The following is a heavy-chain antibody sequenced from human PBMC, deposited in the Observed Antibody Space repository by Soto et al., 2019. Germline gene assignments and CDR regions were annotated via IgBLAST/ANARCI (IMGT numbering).Heavy chain of an antibody. CDR2: IYYSGST. V-gene: IGHV4-59*01. CDR3: ARVGHGSGSYYMYPRNVNRFDP. D-gene: IGHD3-10*01. J-gene: IGHJ5*02. Sequence: PSETLSLTCTVSGGSISSYYWSWIRQPPGKGLEWIGYIYYSGSTNYNPSLKSRVTISVDTSKNQFSLKLSSVTAADTAVYYCARVGHGSGSYYMYPRNVNRFDPWGQGTLVIVSS. CDR1: GGSISSYY.